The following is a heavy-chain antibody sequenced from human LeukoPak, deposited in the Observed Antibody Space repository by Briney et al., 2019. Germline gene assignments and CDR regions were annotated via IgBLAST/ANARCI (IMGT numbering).Heavy chain of an antibody. Sequence: PSETLSLTCTVSGASISSGTYYWGWIRQPPGKGLEWIGSMFYSGNNHYNPPLKSRVTISADTSKNQFSLDLSSVTAADTAVYYCARRPSYDFWTGYYRGYFDSWGQGTLVTVSS. V-gene: IGHV4-39*01. CDR2: MFYSGNN. CDR3: ARRPSYDFWTGYYRGYFDS. J-gene: IGHJ4*02. D-gene: IGHD3-3*01. CDR1: GASISSGTYY.